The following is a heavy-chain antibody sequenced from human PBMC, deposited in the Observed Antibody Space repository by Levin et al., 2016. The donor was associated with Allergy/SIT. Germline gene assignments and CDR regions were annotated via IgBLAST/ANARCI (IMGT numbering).Heavy chain of an antibody. J-gene: IGHJ4*02. CDR1: GYTFISYG. D-gene: IGHD3-22*01. CDR2: ISTYNGKT. Sequence: ASVKVSCKASGYTFISYGITWVRQAPGQGLEWMGRISTYNGKTKYAQKVQGRVTMTTDRSTTTAYMELRSLRSDDTAVYYCARDYDSSGYYLLGMDYWGQGTLVTVPS. CDR3: ARDYDSSGYYLLGMDY. V-gene: IGHV1-18*01.